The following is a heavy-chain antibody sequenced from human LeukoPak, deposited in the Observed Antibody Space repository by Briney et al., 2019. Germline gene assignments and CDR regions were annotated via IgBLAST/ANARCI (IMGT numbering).Heavy chain of an antibody. D-gene: IGHD6-6*01. J-gene: IGHJ4*02. CDR3: ARRGGSSSRRSPIDY. CDR2: IKQDGSQR. Sequence: GGSLRLSCTASGFTFSDYWMTWVRQAPGKGPEWVANIKQDGSQRYYVDSVRGRFTISRDNAKNPLFLQMNGLRAEDTAVYYCARRGGSSSRRSPIDYWGQGTLVTVSS. V-gene: IGHV3-7*01. CDR1: GFTFSDYW.